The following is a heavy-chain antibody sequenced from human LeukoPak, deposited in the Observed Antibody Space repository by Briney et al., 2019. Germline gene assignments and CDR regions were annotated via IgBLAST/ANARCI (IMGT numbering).Heavy chain of an antibody. Sequence: PSETLSLTCTVSGGSISSSSYYWGWIRQPPGKGLEWIGSIYYSGSTYYNPSLKSRVTISVDTSKNQFSLKLSSVTAADTAVYYCACYVWGSYRENAFDIWGQGTMVTVSS. V-gene: IGHV4-39*07. J-gene: IGHJ3*02. CDR1: GGSISSSSYY. CDR3: ACYVWGSYRENAFDI. CDR2: IYYSGST. D-gene: IGHD3-16*02.